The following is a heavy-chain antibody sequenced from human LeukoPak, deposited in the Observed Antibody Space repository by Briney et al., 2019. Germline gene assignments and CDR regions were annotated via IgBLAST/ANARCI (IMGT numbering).Heavy chain of an antibody. CDR3: ARSVNSRDWFDP. CDR2: ISSSSSYI. D-gene: IGHD5-24*01. J-gene: IGHJ5*02. Sequence: GGSLRLSCAASGFIFSSYSMNWVRQAPGKGLEWVSSISSSSSYIYYADSVKGRFTISRDNAKNSLYLQMNSLRAEDTAVYYCARSVNSRDWFDPWGQGTLVTVSS. CDR1: GFIFSSYS. V-gene: IGHV3-21*01.